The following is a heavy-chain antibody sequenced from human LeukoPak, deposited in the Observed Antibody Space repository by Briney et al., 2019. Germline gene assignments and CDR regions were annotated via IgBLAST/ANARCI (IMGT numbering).Heavy chain of an antibody. CDR1: GYTFTRYG. D-gene: IGHD3-22*01. CDR2: ISGYNGNT. V-gene: IGHV1-18*01. Sequence: ASVKLSCNASGYTFTRYGISWVRHPPGQGLEWMGWISGYNGNTKYAQRLQGRVTMTTETSTSTAYMELRSLRSDDTAVYYCARYEVLGMTTIGDYYYMDVWGKGTTVTVSS. CDR3: ARYEVLGMTTIGDYYYMDV. J-gene: IGHJ6*03.